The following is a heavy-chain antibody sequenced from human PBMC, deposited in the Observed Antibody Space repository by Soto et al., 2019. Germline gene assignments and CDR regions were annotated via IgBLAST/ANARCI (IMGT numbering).Heavy chain of an antibody. V-gene: IGHV3-30-3*01. CDR2: ISYDGSNK. D-gene: IGHD2-15*01. CDR3: ARDRPEVAATSKFDY. J-gene: IGHJ4*02. Sequence: WGSLRLSCAASGFTFSSYAMHWVRQAPGKGLEWVAVISYDGSNKYYADSVKGRFTISRDNSKNTLYLQMNSLRAEDTAVYYCARDRPEVAATSKFDYWGQGTLVTVSS. CDR1: GFTFSSYA.